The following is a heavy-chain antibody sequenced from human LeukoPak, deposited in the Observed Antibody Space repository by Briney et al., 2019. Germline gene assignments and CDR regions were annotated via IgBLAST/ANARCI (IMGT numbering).Heavy chain of an antibody. CDR3: ARVSRYSGYGGFDY. CDR1: GYTFTGYY. CDR2: SNPNSGGT. D-gene: IGHD5-12*01. Sequence: GASVKVSCKASGYTFTGYYMHWVRQAPGQGLEWMGWSNPNSGGTNYAQKFQGRVTMTRDTSISKAYMELSRLRSDDTAVYYCARVSRYSGYGGFDYWGQGTLVTVSS. J-gene: IGHJ4*02. V-gene: IGHV1-2*02.